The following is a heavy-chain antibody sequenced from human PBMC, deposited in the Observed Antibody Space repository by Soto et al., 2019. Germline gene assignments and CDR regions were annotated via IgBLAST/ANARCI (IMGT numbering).Heavy chain of an antibody. CDR2: IYWDGDI. CDR1: GFSLSTSGVG. J-gene: IGHJ4*02. Sequence: QITLRESGPTLVEPTQTLTLTCTFSGFSLSTSGVGVGWIRQPPGKALDWLALIYWDGDIRYSASLKSRLTITKETSKNQLVLTMTYMAPVDTASYCCPPTLRVKCLVVFDWWGQGTLVTVSS. V-gene: IGHV2-5*02. D-gene: IGHD6-19*01. CDR3: PPTLRVKCLVVFDW.